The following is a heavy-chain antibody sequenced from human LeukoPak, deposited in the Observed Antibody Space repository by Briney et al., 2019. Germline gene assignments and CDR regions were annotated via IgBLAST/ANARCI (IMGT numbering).Heavy chain of an antibody. V-gene: IGHV1-69*04. Sequence: SVKVSCKASGGTFSSYAISWVRQAPGQGLEWMGRIIPILGIANYAQKFQGRVTITADKSTSTAYMELSSLRSEDTAVYYCAGREGGYDYEVYSYYGMDVWGQGTTVTVSS. CDR2: IIPILGIA. CDR3: AGREGGYDYEVYSYYGMDV. J-gene: IGHJ6*02. CDR1: GGTFSSYA. D-gene: IGHD5-12*01.